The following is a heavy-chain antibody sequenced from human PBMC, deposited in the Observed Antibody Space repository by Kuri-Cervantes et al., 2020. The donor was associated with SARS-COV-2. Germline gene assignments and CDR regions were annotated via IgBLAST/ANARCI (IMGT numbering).Heavy chain of an antibody. J-gene: IGHJ4*02. CDR3: ARDLLENSWNHDVLGY. V-gene: IGHV1-69*06. Sequence: SVKVSCKTSGDSFSNYGISWVRQAPGQGLEWMGGIFPLFGTLNYAQKFQGRVTISADKSTSTAYMEVSSLRTDDTAVYYCARDLLENSWNHDVLGYWGQGTLVTVSS. CDR1: GDSFSNYG. D-gene: IGHD1-20*01. CDR2: IFPLFGTL.